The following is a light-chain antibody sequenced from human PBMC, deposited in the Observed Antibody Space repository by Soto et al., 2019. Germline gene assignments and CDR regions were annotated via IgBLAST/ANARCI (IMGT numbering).Light chain of an antibody. V-gene: IGKV3-11*01. J-gene: IGKJ2*01. CDR3: QQRSDWPPFT. Sequence: EVVLTQSPATLSLSPGERATLSCRASHNVNDYLAWYQQKPGQAPRLLIYDASKRATGLPARFSGSGSGTDFTFTISSLEAEDSAVYYCQQRSDWPPFTFGQGTKVEIK. CDR2: DAS. CDR1: HNVNDY.